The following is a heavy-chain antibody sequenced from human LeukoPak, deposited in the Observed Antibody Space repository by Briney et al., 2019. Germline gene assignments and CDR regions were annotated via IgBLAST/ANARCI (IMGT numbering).Heavy chain of an antibody. CDR1: GDSVSSNSAA. Sequence: SQTLSLTCAISGDSVSSNSAAWNWIRQSPSRGLEWLGRTYYRSKWYNDYAVSVKSRITINPDTSKNQFSLQLNSVTPEDTAVYYCARGVRDGHNSGLLYYFDYWGQGTLVTVSS. D-gene: IGHD5-24*01. J-gene: IGHJ4*02. V-gene: IGHV6-1*01. CDR3: ARGVRDGHNSGLLYYFDY. CDR2: TYYRSKWYN.